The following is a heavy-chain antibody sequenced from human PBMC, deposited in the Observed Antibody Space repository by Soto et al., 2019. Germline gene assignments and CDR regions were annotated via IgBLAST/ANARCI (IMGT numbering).Heavy chain of an antibody. J-gene: IGHJ4*02. CDR1: GFTFSSYA. CDR2: ISSTTNYI. Sequence: GGSLRLSCAASGFTFSSYAMSWVRQAPGKGLEWVSSISSTTNYIYYGDSMKGRFTISRDNAKNSLYLEMNSLRAEDTAVYYCARESEDLTSNFDYWGQGTLVTVYS. CDR3: ARESEDLTSNFDY. V-gene: IGHV3-21*06.